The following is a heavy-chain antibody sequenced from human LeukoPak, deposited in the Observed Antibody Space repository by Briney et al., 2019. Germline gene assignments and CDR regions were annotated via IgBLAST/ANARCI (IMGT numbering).Heavy chain of an antibody. CDR1: GFTFSSYA. V-gene: IGHV3-23*01. Sequence: GGSLRLSCAASGFTFSSYAMTWVRQAPGRGLEWVSGDFVGSTFYADSVRGRFTSSRDNSKNTLYLQMNSLRAEDTAVYYCAKARDTAMIYNWYFDLWGRGTLVTVSS. CDR2: DFVGST. J-gene: IGHJ2*01. D-gene: IGHD5-18*01. CDR3: AKARDTAMIYNWYFDL.